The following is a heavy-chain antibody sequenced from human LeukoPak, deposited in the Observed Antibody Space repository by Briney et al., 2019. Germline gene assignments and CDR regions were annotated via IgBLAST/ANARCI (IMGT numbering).Heavy chain of an antibody. J-gene: IGHJ4*02. CDR3: ARQPGDGSTSCYNCWDLYYFDY. V-gene: IGHV5-51*01. CDR1: GYSFTSYW. Sequence: ESLQISFKGSGYSFTSYWIGWGRPMPGKGLEWRGIIYPGDSDTRYSPSFQGQVTISADKSISTAYLQWSSLKASDTAMYYCARQPGDGSTSCYNCWDLYYFDYRGQGTLVTVSS. CDR2: IYPGDSDT. D-gene: IGHD2-2*02.